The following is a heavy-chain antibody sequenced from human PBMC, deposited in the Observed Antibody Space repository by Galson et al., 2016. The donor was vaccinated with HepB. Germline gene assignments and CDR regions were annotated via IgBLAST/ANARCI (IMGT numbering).Heavy chain of an antibody. CDR2: ITNKAYGGTT. CDR1: GFTFSDHG. D-gene: IGHD5-12*01. J-gene: IGHJ3*02. CDR3: TRGAKRWLRYSAFDI. V-gene: IGHV3-49*03. Sequence: SLRLSCAASGFTFSDHGFTWFRQAPGKGLEWVGVITNKAYGGTTEYAASVKGRFTISRDDSNSIAYLQMNSLKIEDTAVYYCTRGAKRWLRYSAFDIWGQGTMVTVS.